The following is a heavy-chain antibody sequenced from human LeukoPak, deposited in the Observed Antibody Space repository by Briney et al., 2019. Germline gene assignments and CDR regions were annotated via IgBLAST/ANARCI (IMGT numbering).Heavy chain of an antibody. J-gene: IGHJ6*04. CDR2: IIPIFGTA. V-gene: IGHV1-69*13. CDR3: ARDEPAPNYDILTGYYRNYYYGMDV. Sequence: ASVKVSCKASGGTFSSYAISWVRQAPGQGLEWMGGIIPIFGTANYAQKFQGRVTITADESTSTAYMGLSSLRSEDTAVYYCARDEPAPNYDILTGYYRNYYYGMDVWGKGTTVTVSS. D-gene: IGHD3-9*01. CDR1: GGTFSSYA.